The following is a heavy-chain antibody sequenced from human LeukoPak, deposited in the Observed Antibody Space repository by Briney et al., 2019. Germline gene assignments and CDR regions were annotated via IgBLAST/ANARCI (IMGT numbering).Heavy chain of an antibody. J-gene: IGHJ6*03. CDR2: ISGSGGST. V-gene: IGHV3-23*01. D-gene: IGHD6-19*01. Sequence: GGSLRLSCAASGFTFSSYGMSWVRQAPGKGLEWVSAISGSGGSTYYADSVKGRFTISRDNSKNTLYLQMNSLRAEDTAVYYCAKAGYSSGWAHPGYYYYYMDVWGKGTTVTISS. CDR3: AKAGYSSGWAHPGYYYYYMDV. CDR1: GFTFSSYG.